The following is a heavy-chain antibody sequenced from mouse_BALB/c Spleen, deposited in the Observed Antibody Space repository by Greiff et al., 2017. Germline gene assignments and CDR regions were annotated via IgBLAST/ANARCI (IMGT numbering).Heavy chain of an antibody. CDR3: ARGGYLYAMDY. CDR2: IYPGDGST. CDR1: GYTFTSYY. Sequence: QVQLQQSGPELVKPGASVKMSCKASGYTFTSYYIHWVKQRPGQGLEWIGWIYPGDGSTKYNEKFKGKTTLTADKSSSTAYMLLSSLTSEDSAIYVCARGGYLYAMDYWGQGTSVTVSA. D-gene: IGHD5-1*01. J-gene: IGHJ4*01. V-gene: IGHV1S56*01.